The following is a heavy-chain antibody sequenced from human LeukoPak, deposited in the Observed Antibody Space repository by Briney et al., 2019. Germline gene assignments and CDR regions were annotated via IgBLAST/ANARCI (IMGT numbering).Heavy chain of an antibody. V-gene: IGHV1-2*04. CDR2: INPNSGGT. CDR3: ARDRGYSYGWSGFDY. Sequence: ASVKDSCKASGYTFTGYYMHWVRQAPGQGLEWMGWINPNSGGTNYAQKFQGWVTMTRDTSISTAYMELSRLRSDDTAAYYCARDRGYSYGWSGFDYWGQGTLVTVSS. D-gene: IGHD5-18*01. J-gene: IGHJ4*02. CDR1: GYTFTGYY.